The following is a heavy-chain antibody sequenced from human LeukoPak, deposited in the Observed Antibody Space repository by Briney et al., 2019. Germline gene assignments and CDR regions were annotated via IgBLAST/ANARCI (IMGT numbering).Heavy chain of an antibody. Sequence: GGSLRLSCAASGFTFSSYAMIWVRQAPGKGLEWVSGISGSGSTTYYADSVRGRFTISRYNSKTTLYLQMNRLRAEDTAVYYCAKNGGFSSISYVDYWGQGSLVTVSS. CDR2: ISGSGSTT. V-gene: IGHV3-23*01. J-gene: IGHJ4*02. CDR1: GFTFSSYA. CDR3: AKNGGFSSISYVDY. D-gene: IGHD6-13*01.